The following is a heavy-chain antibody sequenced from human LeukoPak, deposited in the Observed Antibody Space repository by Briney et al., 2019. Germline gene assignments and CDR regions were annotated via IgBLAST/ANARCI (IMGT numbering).Heavy chain of an antibody. J-gene: IGHJ1*01. D-gene: IGHD1-1*01. CDR1: GYTFTGYY. CDR2: INPNSGGT. CDR3: ARPHGVDGTDVFQR. V-gene: IGHV1-2*02. Sequence: GSVKVSCKASGYTFTGYYMHWVRQAPGQGLEWLGWINPNSGGTNYAQRFRGRVTMTRDTSISTVYMELSRLTSDDTAVYYCARPHGVDGTDVFQRWGQGTLVTVSS.